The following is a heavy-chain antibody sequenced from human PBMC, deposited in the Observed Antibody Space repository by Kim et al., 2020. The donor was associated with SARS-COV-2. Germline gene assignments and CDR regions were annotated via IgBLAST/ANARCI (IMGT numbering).Heavy chain of an antibody. V-gene: IGHV1-24*01. Sequence: TIVAQKFPGRVTVSEDTSTNTAYLDLRSLKSDDTAVYYCATALGYSDALDPWGQGTLVTVSS. CDR2: T. CDR3: ATALGYSDALDP. J-gene: IGHJ5*02. D-gene: IGHD5-12*01.